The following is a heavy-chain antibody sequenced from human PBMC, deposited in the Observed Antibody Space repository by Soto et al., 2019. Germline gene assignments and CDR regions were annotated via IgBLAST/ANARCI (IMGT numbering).Heavy chain of an antibody. CDR1: RFTFSRYG. Sequence: QVQMVESGGGVVQPGRSLRLSCAASRFTFSRYGMHWVRQAPGKGLEWVAVISDDGSNKYYADSVKGRFTISRDNSMNTLFLQMNSLRAEDTAVYYCARDLYRKRKLNYYYFYGLDVWGQGTTVTVSS. D-gene: IGHD1-26*01. CDR3: ARDLYRKRKLNYYYFYGLDV. CDR2: ISDDGSNK. V-gene: IGHV3-30*03. J-gene: IGHJ6*02.